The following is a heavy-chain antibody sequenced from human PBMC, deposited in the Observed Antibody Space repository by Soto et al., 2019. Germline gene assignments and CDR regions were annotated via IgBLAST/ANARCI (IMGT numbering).Heavy chain of an antibody. CDR1: GFTFSSYA. CDR2: ITGSGGRT. D-gene: IGHD7-27*01. J-gene: IGHJ6*02. Sequence: EVQLLESGGGLVQPGGSLRLSCAASGFTFSSYAMSWVRQAPGKGLEWVSAITGSGGRTYYADSVKGRFTISRDNSKSPLFLQLNSLRAEDTAVYHVAEGLTGSPYYGMDVWGQGTTVTVSS. CDR3: AEGLTGSPYYGMDV. V-gene: IGHV3-23*01.